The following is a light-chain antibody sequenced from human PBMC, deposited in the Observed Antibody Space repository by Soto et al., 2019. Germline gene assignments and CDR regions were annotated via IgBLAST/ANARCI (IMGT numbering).Light chain of an antibody. CDR1: QGISSY. CDR2: AAS. Sequence: DSRMSQSPSSVSASVGDRDTITCRASQGISSYLAWYQRKPGKVPKLLIYAASTLQSGVPSRFSGSGSGTDFALTISSLQPEDVATYYCQKYNSAPLTFGGGTKVEIK. CDR3: QKYNSAPLT. V-gene: IGKV1-27*01. J-gene: IGKJ4*01.